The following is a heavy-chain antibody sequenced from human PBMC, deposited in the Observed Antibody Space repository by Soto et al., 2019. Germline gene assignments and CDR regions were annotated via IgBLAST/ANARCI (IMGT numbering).Heavy chain of an antibody. V-gene: IGHV3-21*01. Sequence: GGSLRLSCAASGFAFSSYIMTWVRQTPGKGLEWVSSISGSSAYINYADSVKGRFTISRDNAKNSLFLQMNSLRVGDTGVYYCAREPTYGMDVWGQGTTVTVSS. CDR1: GFAFSSYI. J-gene: IGHJ6*02. CDR3: AREPTYGMDV. CDR2: ISGSSAYI.